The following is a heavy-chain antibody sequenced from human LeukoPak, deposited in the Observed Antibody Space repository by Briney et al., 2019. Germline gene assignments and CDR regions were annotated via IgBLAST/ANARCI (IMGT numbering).Heavy chain of an antibody. CDR3: AADFGYYGSGSYNY. CDR1: GFTFTSSA. D-gene: IGHD3-10*01. CDR2: IVVGSGNT. Sequence: SVKVSCKASGFTFTSSAMQWVRQARGQRLEWIGWIVVGSGNTSYAQKFQERVTITRDMSTSTAYMELSSLRSEDTAVYYCAADFGYYGSGSYNYWGQGTLVTVSS. J-gene: IGHJ4*02. V-gene: IGHV1-58*02.